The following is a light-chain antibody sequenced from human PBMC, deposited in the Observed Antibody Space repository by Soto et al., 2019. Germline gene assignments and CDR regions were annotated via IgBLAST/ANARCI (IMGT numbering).Light chain of an antibody. CDR1: QSVRTT. J-gene: IGKJ1*01. V-gene: IGKV3-15*01. CDR2: GAS. Sequence: EIVMRQSPATLSVSPGQRATFSCRASQSVRTTVAWYHQRPGQAPRLLIFGASTRASGVPDRFSGDGSGTDFTLTVTSLHSEDFGIYYCQQYTDWPPTFGQGTKVHIK. CDR3: QQYTDWPPT.